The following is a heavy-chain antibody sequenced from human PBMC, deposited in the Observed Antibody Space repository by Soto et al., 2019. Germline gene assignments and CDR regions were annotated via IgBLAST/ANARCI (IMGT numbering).Heavy chain of an antibody. CDR3: TTDGTLGELSSFED. CDR1: GFTFSNAW. J-gene: IGHJ4*02. D-gene: IGHD3-16*02. Sequence: GGSLRLSCAASGFTFSNAWMSWVRQAPGKGLEWVGRIKSKTDGGTTDYAAPVKGRFTISRDDSKNTLYLQMNSLKTEDTAVYYCTTDGTLGELSSFEDWGQGTLVTVSS. CDR2: IKSKTDGGTT. V-gene: IGHV3-15*01.